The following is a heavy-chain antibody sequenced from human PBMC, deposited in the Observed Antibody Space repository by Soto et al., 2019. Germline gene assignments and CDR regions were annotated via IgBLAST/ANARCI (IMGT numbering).Heavy chain of an antibody. CDR1: GDTFSFYS. CDR3: ASSYGSGYRAFDY. V-gene: IGHV1-69*02. J-gene: IGHJ4*02. D-gene: IGHD3-10*01. Sequence: QVQLVQSGAEVKKPGSSVRVSCKASGDTFSFYSINWVRQAPGLGLEWMGRINPILSMSNYAQRFQGRVTVTADKSTSSADMGLSSLRSEDTAMYYCASSYGSGYRAFDYWGQGALVTVSS. CDR2: INPILSMS.